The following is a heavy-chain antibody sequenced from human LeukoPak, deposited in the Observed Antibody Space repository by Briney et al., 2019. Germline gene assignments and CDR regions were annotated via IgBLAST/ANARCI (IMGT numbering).Heavy chain of an antibody. D-gene: IGHD4-17*01. CDR2: IYYSGST. V-gene: IGHV4-59*13. CDR1: GGSISSYY. Sequence: PSETLSLTCTVSGGSISSYYWSWIRQPPGKELELIGYIYYSGSTNYNPSLESRVTISVDTSKNQFSLKLSSVTAADTAVYYCARDRTMTTPEVWGQGTLVTVSS. CDR3: ARDRTMTTPEV. J-gene: IGHJ4*02.